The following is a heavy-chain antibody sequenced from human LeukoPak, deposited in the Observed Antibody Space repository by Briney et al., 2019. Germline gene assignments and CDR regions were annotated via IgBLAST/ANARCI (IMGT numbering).Heavy chain of an antibody. V-gene: IGHV4-59*01. Sequence: PSETLSLTCTVSGGSISSYYWSWIRQPPGKGLEWMGCIYYSGSTNYNPSLKSRVTISVDTSKNQFSLKLSSVTAADTAVYYCARGHALLLWSSHAFDIWGQGTMVTVSS. CDR2: IYYSGST. D-gene: IGHD3-10*01. CDR3: ARGHALLLWSSHAFDI. CDR1: GGSISSYY. J-gene: IGHJ3*02.